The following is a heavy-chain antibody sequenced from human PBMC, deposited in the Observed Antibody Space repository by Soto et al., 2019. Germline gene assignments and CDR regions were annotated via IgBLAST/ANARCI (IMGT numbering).Heavy chain of an antibody. CDR3: AREGRGELGPYMDV. CDR2: IGTAGDT. Sequence: EVQLVESGGGLVQPGGSLRLSCAASGFTFSSYDMHWVRQATGKGLEWVSAIGTAGDTYYPGSVKGRFTISRENAKNSLYLQMNSLRAGDTAVYYCAREGRGELGPYMDVWGKGTTVTVSS. CDR1: GFTFSSYD. D-gene: IGHD3-16*01. J-gene: IGHJ6*03. V-gene: IGHV3-13*01.